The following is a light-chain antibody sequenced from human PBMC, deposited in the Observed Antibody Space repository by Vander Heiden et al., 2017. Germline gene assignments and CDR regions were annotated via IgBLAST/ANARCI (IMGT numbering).Light chain of an antibody. J-gene: IGKJ1*01. Sequence: DIQMTQSPSSLSASVGDRVTITCRASQSINNFLAWYQQKPGKVPSLLIYGASTLRSGVPSRFSGSGSGTDFTLTISILQPEDVATYYCQKYSSAPLTFDPGTKVEIK. V-gene: IGKV1-27*01. CDR2: GAS. CDR1: QSINNF. CDR3: QKYSSAPLT.